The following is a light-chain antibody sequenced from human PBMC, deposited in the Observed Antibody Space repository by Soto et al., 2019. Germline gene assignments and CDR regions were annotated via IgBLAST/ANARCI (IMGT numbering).Light chain of an antibody. Sequence: DIQMTQSPSALCASVGDRVTITCLASQSITNYLNWYQHKPGQAPNLLIYAASTLQAGVPSRFSGSGSGTEFTLTISSLQSEDFAVYYCQQYNKWPLTFGGGTKVDIK. CDR2: AAS. CDR3: QQYNKWPLT. J-gene: IGKJ4*01. CDR1: QSITNY. V-gene: IGKV1-39*01.